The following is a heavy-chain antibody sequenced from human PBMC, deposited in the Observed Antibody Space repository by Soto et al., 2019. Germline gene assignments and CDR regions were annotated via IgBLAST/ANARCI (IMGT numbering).Heavy chain of an antibody. CDR3: AVMDYYGSRSGLDI. CDR1: GFTVSSNY. CDR2: IYSGGST. J-gene: IGHJ3*02. Sequence: VGSLRLSCAASGFTVSSNYMSWVRQAPGKGLEWVSVIYSGGSTYYADSVKGRFTISRDNSKNTLYLQMNSLRAEDTAVYYCAVMDYYGSRSGLDIWGQGAMVTVSS. D-gene: IGHD3-10*01. V-gene: IGHV3-53*01.